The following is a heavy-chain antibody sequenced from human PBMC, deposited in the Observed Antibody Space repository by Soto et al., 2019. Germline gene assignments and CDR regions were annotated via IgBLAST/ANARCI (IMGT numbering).Heavy chain of an antibody. J-gene: IGHJ6*02. D-gene: IGHD3-22*01. Sequence: QLLLQEAGPRLVEPSEALSLTCTVSSGSISSTSYYWAWIRQPPGKGLEGIGAIYYDGTTYYTESLKSRVSISVDTSKNQFSLKVNSVTAADTAVYFCARQGRNTKIVLVKHYAADFWGQGTAVTVSS. CDR3: ARQGRNTKIVLVKHYAADF. CDR2: IYYDGTT. CDR1: SGSISSTSYY. V-gene: IGHV4-39*01.